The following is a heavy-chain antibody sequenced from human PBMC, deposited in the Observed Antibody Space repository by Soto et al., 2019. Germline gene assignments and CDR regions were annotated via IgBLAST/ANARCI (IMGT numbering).Heavy chain of an antibody. V-gene: IGHV3-21*01. CDR2: ISSTTSYV. CDR1: GFTFSRYG. Sequence: EVQLVESGGGLVKPGGSLRLSCAASGFTFSRYGMNWVRQAPGKGLEWVSSISSTTSYVHYADSVKGRFSISRDNAKKILYLEMYALRTEDTAVYYCAKDPSEGRVGNWFESWGQGTLVTVSS. CDR3: AKDPSEGRVGNWFES. D-gene: IGHD2-2*01. J-gene: IGHJ5*01.